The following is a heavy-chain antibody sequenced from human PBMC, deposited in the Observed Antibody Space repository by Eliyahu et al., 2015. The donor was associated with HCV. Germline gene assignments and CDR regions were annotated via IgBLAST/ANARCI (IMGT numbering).Heavy chain of an antibody. J-gene: IGHJ4*02. CDR3: ARHYFREVGPEHYFDY. D-gene: IGHD1-26*01. Sequence: QLQLQESGQGLVKPSETLSLTCTVSGGSISSSSYYWGWIRQPPGKGLEWIGSIYYCGSTYYNPSLKSRVTISVDTSKNQFSLKLSSVTAADTAVYYCARHYFREVGPEHYFDYWGQGTLVTVSS. CDR1: GGSISSSSYY. CDR2: IYYCGST. V-gene: IGHV4-39*01.